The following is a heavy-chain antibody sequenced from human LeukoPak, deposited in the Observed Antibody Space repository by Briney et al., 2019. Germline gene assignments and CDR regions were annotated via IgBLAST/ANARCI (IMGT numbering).Heavy chain of an antibody. Sequence: PSETLSLTCTVSGDSITSHCWSWIRQPPGKGLEWIGYLHYRGNTNHNSSLKSRMTISLDTSRNQFSLRLSSVTAADTAIYFCARESSTSQTNLFDSWGQGTLVTVSS. CDR3: ARESSTSQTNLFDS. J-gene: IGHJ4*02. CDR2: LHYRGNT. CDR1: GDSITSHC. D-gene: IGHD6-6*01. V-gene: IGHV4-59*11.